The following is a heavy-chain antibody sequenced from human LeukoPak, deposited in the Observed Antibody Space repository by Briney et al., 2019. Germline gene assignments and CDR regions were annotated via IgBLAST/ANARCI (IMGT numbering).Heavy chain of an antibody. J-gene: IGHJ4*02. CDR1: GYSFRNYG. CDR2: INPTNEKT. D-gene: IGHD3-3*01. CDR3: ARAGGDYDFWSGYYSPYYFDY. V-gene: IGHV1-3*01. Sequence: ASVKVSCKASGYSFRNYGMHWVRQAPGQRLEWMGWINPTNEKTKYSEKFQGRVTISRDTGASTVYMELSSLRSEDTAVYYCARAGGDYDFWSGYYSPYYFDYWGQGTLVTVSS.